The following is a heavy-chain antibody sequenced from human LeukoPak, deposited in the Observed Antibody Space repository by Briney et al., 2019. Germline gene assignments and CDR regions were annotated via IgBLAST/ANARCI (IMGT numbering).Heavy chain of an antibody. D-gene: IGHD6-13*01. CDR3: ARTAAGTFFDY. Sequence: GRSLRLSCAASGFTFSSYGMHWVRQAPGKGLEWVAVISYDGSNKYYADSVKGRFTISRDNSKNTLYLQMNSLRAEDTAVYYCARTAAGTFFDYWGQGTLVTVSS. J-gene: IGHJ4*02. V-gene: IGHV3-30*03. CDR1: GFTFSSYG. CDR2: ISYDGSNK.